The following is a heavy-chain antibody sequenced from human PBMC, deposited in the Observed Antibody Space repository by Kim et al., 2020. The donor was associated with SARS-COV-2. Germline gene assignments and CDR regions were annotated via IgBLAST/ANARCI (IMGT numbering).Heavy chain of an antibody. V-gene: IGHV1-69*01. D-gene: IGHD2-15*01. J-gene: IGHJ5*02. Sequence: NYAQKFQGRVKMTADESTSTAYMELSSLRSEDTAVYYCARRSPGGGWFDPWGQGTLVTVSS. CDR3: ARRSPGGGWFDP.